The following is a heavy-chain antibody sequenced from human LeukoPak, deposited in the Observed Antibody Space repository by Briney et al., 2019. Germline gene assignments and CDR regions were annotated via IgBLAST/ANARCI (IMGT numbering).Heavy chain of an antibody. V-gene: IGHV3-7*01. CDR1: GFSFSRSW. J-gene: IGHJ4*02. CDR2: IKQDGSEK. D-gene: IGHD6-19*01. Sequence: GGSLRLSCAASGFSFSRSWMSWVRQAPGKGLEWVANIKQDGSEKYYVDSVKGRFTISRDNAKNSLYLQMNSLRAEDTAVYYCARDPLDPTAVAGNFDYWGQGTLVTVSS. CDR3: ARDPLDPTAVAGNFDY.